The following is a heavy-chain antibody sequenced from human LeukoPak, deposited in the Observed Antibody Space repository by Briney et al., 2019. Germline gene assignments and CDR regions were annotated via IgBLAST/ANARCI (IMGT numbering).Heavy chain of an antibody. V-gene: IGHV4-38-2*02. CDR1: GYSISSGYY. Sequence: SETLSLTCTVSGYSISSGYYWGWIRQPPGKGLEWLASIYHSGIIYYNPSLKSRVTISVDTSKNQFSLKLTSVTAADTAVYYCARGLGRQQLVSPFDYWGRGTLVTVSS. D-gene: IGHD6-13*01. CDR3: ARGLGRQQLVSPFDY. CDR2: IYHSGII. J-gene: IGHJ4*02.